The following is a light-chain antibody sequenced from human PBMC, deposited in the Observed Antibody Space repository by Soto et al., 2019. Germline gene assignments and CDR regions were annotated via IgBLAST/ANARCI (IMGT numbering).Light chain of an antibody. V-gene: IGLV1-47*01. CDR2: RSD. CDR3: SARDDSLSGVV. CDR1: SSNIGSNH. J-gene: IGLJ2*01. Sequence: QAVVTQPPSTSGTPGQRVTISCCGSSSNIGSNHVYWYQQFPGMAPKLLMYRSDQRPTGVPDRFSGSKSGTSASLAISGLRSDDEADYYCSARDDSLSGVVFGGGTKLTVL.